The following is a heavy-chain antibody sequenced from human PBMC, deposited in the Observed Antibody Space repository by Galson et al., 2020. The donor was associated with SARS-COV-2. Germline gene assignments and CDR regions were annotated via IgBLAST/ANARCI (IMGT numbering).Heavy chain of an antibody. CDR2: IYQSGTT. J-gene: IGHJ2*01. CDR1: GGSISSGGYS. CDR3: ARGYTYGLCPSLYVDL. V-gene: IGHV4-30-2*01. Sequence: SETLSLTCAVSGGSISSGGYSWTWIRQPPGQALEWIGYIYQSGTTQSNPSLKSRLTISVDRSKNQLSLDLSSVTVAASAVYYCARGYTYGLCPSLYVDLLCPGTLVTISS. D-gene: IGHD5-18*01.